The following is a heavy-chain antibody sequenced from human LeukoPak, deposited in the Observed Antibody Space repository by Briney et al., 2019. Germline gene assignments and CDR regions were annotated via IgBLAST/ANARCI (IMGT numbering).Heavy chain of an antibody. CDR2: INHSGST. J-gene: IGHJ3*02. CDR1: VESFCGYY. V-gene: IGHV4-34*01. Sequence: SETLCLTCAVYVESFCGYYWSWIRQPPRKGLEWIGEINHSGSTNYNPSLKSRVTISVDTSKNQFSLKLSSVTAADTAVYYCARGGQLWSYDAFDIWGQGTMVTVSS. D-gene: IGHD5-18*01. CDR3: ARGGQLWSYDAFDI.